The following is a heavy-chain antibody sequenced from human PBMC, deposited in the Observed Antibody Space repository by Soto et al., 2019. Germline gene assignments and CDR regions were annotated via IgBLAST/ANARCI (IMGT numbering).Heavy chain of an antibody. J-gene: IGHJ5*02. V-gene: IGHV4-39*01. D-gene: IGHD3-3*02. CDR1: GDSIISSDFY. CDR3: ARHSLALRKNNWFDP. Sequence: LSLTCTVSGDSIISSDFYWGWVRQPPGKGLEWIGSIFYLGSSYYNPSLKSRATMSVDTSKNQFSLRLRSVTAADTALYFCARHSLALRKNNWFDPWGQGIMVTVSS. CDR2: IFYLGSS.